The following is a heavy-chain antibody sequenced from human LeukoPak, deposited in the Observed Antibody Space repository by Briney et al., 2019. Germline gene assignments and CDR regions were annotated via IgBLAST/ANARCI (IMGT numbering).Heavy chain of an antibody. CDR3: ARTSRVGATSAEFDY. CDR1: GFTFSYYS. V-gene: IGHV3-48*01. J-gene: IGHJ4*02. CDR2: ISSSSTTI. D-gene: IGHD1-26*01. Sequence: GSLRLSCGASGFTFSYYSMNWVRQAPGKGLEWISYISSSSTTIYYADSVKGRFTISRDNAKNSLYLQMNSLRAEDTAVYYCARTSRVGATSAEFDYWGQGTLVTVSS.